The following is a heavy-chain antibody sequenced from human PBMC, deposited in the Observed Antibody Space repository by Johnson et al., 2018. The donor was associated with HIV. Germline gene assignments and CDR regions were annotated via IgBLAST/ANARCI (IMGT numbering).Heavy chain of an antibody. CDR3: ARERYGSQAIDAFDI. V-gene: IGHV3-66*01. J-gene: IGHJ3*02. Sequence: VQLVESGGGLVQPGGSLRLSCAASGFTVSSNYMSWVRQAPGKGLEWVSVIFSGGSTYYADSVNGRLTISRDNSKNTLYLQMNSLRAEDTALYYCARERYGSQAIDAFDIWGHGTMVTVSS. CDR1: GFTVSSNY. CDR2: IFSGGST. D-gene: IGHD2-15*01.